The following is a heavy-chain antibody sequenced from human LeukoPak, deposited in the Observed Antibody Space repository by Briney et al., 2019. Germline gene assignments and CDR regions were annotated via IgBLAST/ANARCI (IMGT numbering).Heavy chain of an antibody. Sequence: GGSLRLSCAASVFTFSSYAMHWVRQAPGEGLEYVSAISSNGGSTYYANSVKGRFTISRDNSKNTVYLQMGSLRAEDMAVYYCARASYGYGNNWFDPWGQGTLVTVSS. J-gene: IGHJ5*02. D-gene: IGHD5-18*01. V-gene: IGHV3-64*01. CDR2: ISSNGGST. CDR1: VFTFSSYA. CDR3: ARASYGYGNNWFDP.